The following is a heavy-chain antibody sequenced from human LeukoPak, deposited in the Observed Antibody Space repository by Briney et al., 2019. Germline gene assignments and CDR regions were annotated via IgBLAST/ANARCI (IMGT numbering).Heavy chain of an antibody. V-gene: IGHV3-30*18. CDR3: AKSRDWFSNWCDP. CDR2: ISYDGSNK. D-gene: IGHD3-9*01. J-gene: IGHJ5*02. CDR1: GFTFSSYG. Sequence: GGSLRLSCAASGFTFSSYGMHWVRQAPGKGLEWVAVISYDGSNKYYADSVKGRFTISRDNSKNTLYLQMNSLRAEDTAVYYCAKSRDWFSNWCDPWGQGTLVTVSS.